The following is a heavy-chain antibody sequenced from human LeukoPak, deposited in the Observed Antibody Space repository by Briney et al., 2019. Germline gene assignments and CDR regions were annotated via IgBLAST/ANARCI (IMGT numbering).Heavy chain of an antibody. CDR1: GFTFSSYS. D-gene: IGHD2-2*01. V-gene: IGHV3-48*01. Sequence: GGSLRLSCAASGFTFSSYSMNWVRQAPGKGLEWISYIGISSGNTKYADSVKGRFTISGDKAKNSVYLQMNSLRVEDTDVYYCARDTKYAFDNWGQGTLVTVSS. CDR2: IGISSGNT. J-gene: IGHJ4*02. CDR3: ARDTKYAFDN.